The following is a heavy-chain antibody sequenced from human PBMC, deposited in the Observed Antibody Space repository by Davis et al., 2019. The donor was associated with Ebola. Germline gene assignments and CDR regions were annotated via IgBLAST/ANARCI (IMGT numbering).Heavy chain of an antibody. CDR2: IIPIFGTA. J-gene: IGHJ5*02. D-gene: IGHD4-17*01. CDR3: ARAEDGDYNNWFDP. V-gene: IGHV1-69*13. CDR1: GCTFSSYA. Sequence: SVNVSCKASGCTFSSYAIIWVRQAPGQGLEWMGGIIPIFGTANYAQKFQGRVTITADESTSTADMELSSMRSEDTAVYYCARAEDGDYNNWFDPWGQGTLVTVSS.